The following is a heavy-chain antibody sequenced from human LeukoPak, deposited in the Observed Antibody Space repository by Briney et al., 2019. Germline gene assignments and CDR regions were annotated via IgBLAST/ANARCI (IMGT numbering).Heavy chain of an antibody. J-gene: IGHJ4*02. CDR1: GGSISSSSYY. V-gene: IGHV4-39*02. CDR2: IYYSGST. Sequence: SETLSLTCTVSGGSISSSSYYWGWIRQPPGKGLEWSGSIYYSGSTYYNPSLKSRVTISVDTSKNQFSLKLSSVTAADTAVYYCARDYYDSSGYWYYFDYWGQGTLVTVSS. CDR3: ARDYYDSSGYWYYFDY. D-gene: IGHD3-22*01.